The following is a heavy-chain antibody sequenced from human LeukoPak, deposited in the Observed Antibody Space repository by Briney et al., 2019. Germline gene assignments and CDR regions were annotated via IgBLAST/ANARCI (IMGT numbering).Heavy chain of an antibody. CDR3: ARDSYPNDAFDI. J-gene: IGHJ3*02. CDR1: GGSISSYY. Sequence: SETLSLTCTVSGGSISSYYWSWIRQPPGKGLEWVWYIYYSGSTNYNPSLKSRVTISVDTSKNQFSLKLSSVTAADTAVYYCARDSYPNDAFDIWGQGTMVTVSS. CDR2: IYYSGST. V-gene: IGHV4-59*01.